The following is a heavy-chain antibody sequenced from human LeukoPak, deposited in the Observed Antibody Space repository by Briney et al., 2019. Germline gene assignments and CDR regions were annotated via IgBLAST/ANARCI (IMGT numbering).Heavy chain of an antibody. CDR3: ARDRLSIAARRYYYYGMDV. J-gene: IGHJ6*02. CDR2: INPSGGST. D-gene: IGHD6-6*01. Sequence: ASVKVSCKASGGTFSSYAISWVRQAPGQGLEWMGIINPSGGSTSYAQKFQGRVTMTRDTSTSTVYMELSSLRSEDTAVYYCARDRLSIAARRYYYYGMDVWGQGTTVTVSS. CDR1: GGTFSSYA. V-gene: IGHV1-46*01.